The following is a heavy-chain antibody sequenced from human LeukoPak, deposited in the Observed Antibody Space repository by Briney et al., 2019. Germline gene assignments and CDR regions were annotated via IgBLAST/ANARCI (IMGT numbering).Heavy chain of an antibody. Sequence: WGSLRCSAAGSGFICCNLDMHWVRQGPGQGWEWVVGPQYDRSREDYADSVKGRFTISRDMSKNTLNLQMNSLRVEDTAMFYCARDLSFGSLDFRGQGTLVTVSS. CDR3: ARDLSFGSLDF. CDR1: GFICCNLD. CDR2: PQYDRSRE. V-gene: IGHV3-33*01. J-gene: IGHJ1*01. D-gene: IGHD1-26*01.